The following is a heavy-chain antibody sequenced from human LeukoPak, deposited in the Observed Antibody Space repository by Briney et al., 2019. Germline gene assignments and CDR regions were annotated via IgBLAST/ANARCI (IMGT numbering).Heavy chain of an antibody. V-gene: IGHV3-30*03. CDR3: ARDSSTYYYGSGSYGGSVDY. CDR1: GFTFSSYG. J-gene: IGHJ4*02. D-gene: IGHD3-10*01. Sequence: GGSLRLSCAASGFTFSSYGMHWVRQAPGKGLEWVAVISYDGSNKYYADSVKGRFTISRDNSKNTLYLQMNSLRAEDTAVYYCARDSSTYYYGSGSYGGSVDYWGQGTLVTVSS. CDR2: ISYDGSNK.